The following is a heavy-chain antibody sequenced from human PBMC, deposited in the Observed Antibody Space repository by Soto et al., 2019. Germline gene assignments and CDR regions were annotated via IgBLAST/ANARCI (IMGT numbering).Heavy chain of an antibody. D-gene: IGHD2-15*01. Sequence: PGGSLRLSCAASGFTFSSYAMSWVRQAPGKGLEWVSAISGSGGSTYYADSVKGRFTISRDNSKNTLYLQMNSLRAEDTAVYYCATEGGGRANYYYYYGMDVWGQGTTVTVYS. CDR2: ISGSGGST. CDR3: ATEGGGRANYYYYYGMDV. CDR1: GFTFSSYA. J-gene: IGHJ6*02. V-gene: IGHV3-23*01.